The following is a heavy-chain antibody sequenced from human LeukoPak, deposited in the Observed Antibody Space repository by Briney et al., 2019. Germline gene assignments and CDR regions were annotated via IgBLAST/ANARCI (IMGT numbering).Heavy chain of an antibody. D-gene: IGHD6-6*01. V-gene: IGHV3-23*01. CDR1: GFTFSSYE. J-gene: IGHJ4*02. Sequence: GGSLRLSCAASGFTFSSYEMNWVRQAPGKGLEWVSYISSSGSTYYADSVKGRFTISRDNSKNTLYLQMNSLRAEDTAVYYCAKVPNPQFIAAPIDYWGQGTLVTVSS. CDR2: ISSSGST. CDR3: AKVPNPQFIAAPIDY.